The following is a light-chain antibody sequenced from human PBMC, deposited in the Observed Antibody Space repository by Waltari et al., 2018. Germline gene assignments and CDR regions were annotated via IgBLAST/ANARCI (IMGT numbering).Light chain of an antibody. V-gene: IGKV1-39*01. J-gene: IGKJ2*01. CDR3: QQSYSTPPYT. CDR1: QSISSY. CDR2: AAS. Sequence: DIQMTQSPSSLSVSVGARVTITCRASQSISSYLNWYQQKPGEAPKRLIYAASSLQSGVPSRFSGSGSGTDFTLTISSLQPEDFATYYCQQSYSTPPYTFGQGTKLEIK.